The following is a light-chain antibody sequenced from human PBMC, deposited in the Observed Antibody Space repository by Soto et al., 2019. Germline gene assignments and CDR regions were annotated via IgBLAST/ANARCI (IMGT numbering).Light chain of an antibody. Sequence: ENVLTQSPGTLSLSPWERATLWCRASQSVSGNLAWYQQKPGQAPRLLIYGVSARATGVPARFSGTGSETDFTLTISGLQSEDSAVYFCQQYNNWPFSFGQGTRLEI. J-gene: IGKJ5*01. CDR2: GVS. V-gene: IGKV3-15*01. CDR3: QQYNNWPFS. CDR1: QSVSGN.